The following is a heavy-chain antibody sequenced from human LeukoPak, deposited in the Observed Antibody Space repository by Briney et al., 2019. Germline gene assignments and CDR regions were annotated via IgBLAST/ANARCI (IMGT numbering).Heavy chain of an antibody. CDR2: ISAYNGNT. D-gene: IGHD2-8*01. V-gene: IGHV1-18*01. Sequence: ASVKVSCKASGYTFTSFGISWVRQDPGQGLEWMGWISAYNGNTKYAQELQGRVTMTTDTSTSTAYMELRSLRSDDTAVYYCAREIEYCTNGVCFPWFDPWGQGTLVTVSS. CDR1: GYTFTSFG. J-gene: IGHJ5*02. CDR3: AREIEYCTNGVCFPWFDP.